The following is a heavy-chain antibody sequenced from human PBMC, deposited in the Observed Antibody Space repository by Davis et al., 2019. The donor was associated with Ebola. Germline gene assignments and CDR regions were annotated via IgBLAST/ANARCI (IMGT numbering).Heavy chain of an antibody. CDR1: GFTFSGSA. Sequence: GESLKISCAASGFTFSGSAMHWVRQASGTGLEWVGRIRSKANSYATAYAASVKGRFTISRDDSKNTAYLQMNSLRAEDTAVYYCARAGDWGSYYYYGMDVWGQGTTVTVSS. V-gene: IGHV3-73*01. J-gene: IGHJ6*02. CDR3: ARAGDWGSYYYYGMDV. CDR2: IRSKANSYAT. D-gene: IGHD7-27*01.